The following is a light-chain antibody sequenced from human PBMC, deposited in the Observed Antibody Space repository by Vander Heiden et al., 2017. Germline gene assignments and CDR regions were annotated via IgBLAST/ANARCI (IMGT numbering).Light chain of an antibody. CDR1: QNIDSN. Sequence: VMTQSPVTLSVSPGERATLSCRASQNIDSNLAWYQQKPGQAPRLRIYAASTRATDVPARFSGSGSGTDFTLTINNLQSEDFVVYYCQQYQDWPFTFGQGTKPEI. V-gene: IGKV3-15*01. CDR3: QQYQDWPFT. J-gene: IGKJ2*01. CDR2: AAS.